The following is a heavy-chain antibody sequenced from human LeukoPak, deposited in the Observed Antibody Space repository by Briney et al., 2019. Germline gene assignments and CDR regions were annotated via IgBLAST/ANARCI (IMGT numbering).Heavy chain of an antibody. D-gene: IGHD3-16*02. J-gene: IGHJ4*02. CDR1: GFTFSSYS. V-gene: IGHV3-21*04. Sequence: GGSLRLSCAASGFTFSSYSMNWVRQAPGKGLEWVSSISSSSSYIYYADSVKGRFTISRDNAKNSLYLQMNSLRAEDTAVYYCAKETGTYYDYVWGSYRYAPFDYWGQGTLVTVSS. CDR3: AKETGTYYDYVWGSYRYAPFDY. CDR2: ISSSSSYI.